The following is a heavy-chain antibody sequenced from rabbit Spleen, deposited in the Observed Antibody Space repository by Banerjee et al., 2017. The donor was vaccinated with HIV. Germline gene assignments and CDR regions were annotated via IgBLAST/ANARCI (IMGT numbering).Heavy chain of an antibody. Sequence: QSLEESGGDLVKPGASLTLTCTASGFSFSSDYYMCWVRQAPGKGLECGACIYPGSSGSTYSATWAKGRFTCSKTSSTTVTLQMTSLTVADTATYFCARDTGSSFSSYGMDLWGPGTLVTVS. V-gene: IGHV1S40*01. CDR3: ARDTGSSFSSYGMDL. J-gene: IGHJ6*01. CDR2: IYPGSSGST. D-gene: IGHD8-1*01. CDR1: GFSFSSDYY.